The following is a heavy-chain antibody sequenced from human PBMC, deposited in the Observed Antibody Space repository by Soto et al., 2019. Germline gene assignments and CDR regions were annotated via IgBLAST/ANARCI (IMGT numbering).Heavy chain of an antibody. CDR3: APLTPFADYNLDY. Sequence: QITLKESGPTLVKPTQTLTLTCNFSGFSLSTGGVGVAWVRQPPGKALEWLTLIYWNGETRTSPSLENRLTVTKDASKNHVALTMTTMDPVDTATYYCAPLTPFADYNLDYWGQGIRVTVSS. D-gene: IGHD1-20*01. CDR1: GFSLSTGGVG. J-gene: IGHJ4*02. V-gene: IGHV2-5*01. CDR2: IYWNGET.